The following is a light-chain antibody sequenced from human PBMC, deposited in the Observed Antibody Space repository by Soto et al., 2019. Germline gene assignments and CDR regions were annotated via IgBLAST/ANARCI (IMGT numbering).Light chain of an antibody. Sequence: QSALTQPASVSGSRGQSITISCTGTSSDVGGYNYVSWYQQHPGKAPKRMIYDVSNRPSGVSNRFSGSKSGNTASLTISGLQAEDEADYYCSSYTSSSTLVVFGGGTKLTVL. CDR1: SSDVGGYNY. J-gene: IGLJ2*01. CDR3: SSYTSSSTLVV. V-gene: IGLV2-14*01. CDR2: DVS.